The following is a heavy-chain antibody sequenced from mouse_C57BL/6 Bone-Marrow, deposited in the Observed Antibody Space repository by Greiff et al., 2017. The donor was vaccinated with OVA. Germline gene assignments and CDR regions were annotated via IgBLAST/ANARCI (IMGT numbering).Heavy chain of an antibody. J-gene: IGHJ2*01. CDR3: AREADWGLFDY. CDR2: IYPSDSET. D-gene: IGHD4-1*01. Sequence: QVQLQQPGAELVRPGSSVQLSCKASGYTFTSYWMDWVKQRPGPGLEWIGNIYPSDSETHYNQKFKDKATLTVDKSSSTAYMQLSSLTSEDSAVYYCAREADWGLFDYWGQGTTLTVSS. CDR1: GYTFTSYW. V-gene: IGHV1-61*01.